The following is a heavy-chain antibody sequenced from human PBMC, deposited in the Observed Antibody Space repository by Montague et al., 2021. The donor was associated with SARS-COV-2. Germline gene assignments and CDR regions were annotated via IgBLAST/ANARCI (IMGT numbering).Heavy chain of an antibody. D-gene: IGHD3-10*01. CDR1: GFSLSTSGVG. CDR2: IYWXDDK. Sequence: PALVKPTQTLTLTCTFSGFSLSTSGVGVGWFRKPPGKALEWLALIYWXDDKHYSPSLKSRLTITKDTSNNQVVLTMTNMDPVDTATYYCAHRAGKWFGESRKYCFDYWGQGTLVTVSS. CDR3: AHRAGKWFGESRKYCFDY. V-gene: IGHV2-5*02. J-gene: IGHJ4*02.